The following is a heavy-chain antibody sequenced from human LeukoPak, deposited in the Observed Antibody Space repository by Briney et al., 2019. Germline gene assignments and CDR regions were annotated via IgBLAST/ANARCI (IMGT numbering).Heavy chain of an antibody. Sequence: ASVKVSCKASGYTFTSYGISWVRQAPGQGLEWMGWINPNSGGTNYAQKFQGRVTMTRDTSTSTAYMELSRLRSDDTAVYYCARGEAYGDSPDYWGQGTLVTVSS. CDR2: INPNSGGT. D-gene: IGHD4-17*01. CDR1: GYTFTSYG. J-gene: IGHJ4*02. V-gene: IGHV1-2*02. CDR3: ARGEAYGDSPDY.